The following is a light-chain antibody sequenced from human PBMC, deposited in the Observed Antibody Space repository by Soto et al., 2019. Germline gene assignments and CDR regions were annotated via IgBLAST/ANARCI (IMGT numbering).Light chain of an antibody. CDR1: SSDIGSTKY. Sequence: QSVLTQPASVSGSPGQSITVSCTGTSSDIGSTKYVSWYQQHPGKAPKLIIYDVSDRPSGVSNRFSGSKSGNSASLTISGLQAEDEADYYCRSSTTSSTRIFGGVTKLTV. V-gene: IGLV2-14*03. J-gene: IGLJ2*01. CDR2: DVS. CDR3: RSSTTSSTRI.